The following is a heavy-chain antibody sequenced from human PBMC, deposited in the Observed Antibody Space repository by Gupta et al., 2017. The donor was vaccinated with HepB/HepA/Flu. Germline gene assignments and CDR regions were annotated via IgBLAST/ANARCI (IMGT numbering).Heavy chain of an antibody. D-gene: IGHD3-16*01. CDR2: IERDGSET. Sequence: EVQLVESGGALVQPGGSLRLSCVVSGYSYSNFWMSWLRQAPGKGLEWVANIERDGSETHYVDSVKGRFTISRDNAKNSLYLQMNSLTAEDTAVYYCARDVNGGYFDYWGQGTLVTVSS. V-gene: IGHV3-7*01. CDR1: GYSYSNFW. J-gene: IGHJ4*02. CDR3: ARDVNGGYFDY.